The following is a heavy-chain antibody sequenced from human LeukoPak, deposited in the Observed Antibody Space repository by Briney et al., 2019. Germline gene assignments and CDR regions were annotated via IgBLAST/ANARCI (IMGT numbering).Heavy chain of an antibody. CDR1: GGSISSYY. J-gene: IGHJ4*02. CDR2: IYTSGST. V-gene: IGHV4-4*07. D-gene: IGHD6-6*01. CDR3: AKHSFARPFDY. Sequence: PSETLSLTCTVSGGSISSYYWSWIRQPAGKGLEWIGRIYTSGSTNYNPSLKSRVTISIDTSKNQFSLKLSSVTAADTAVYYCAKHSFARPFDYWGQGSLVTVSS.